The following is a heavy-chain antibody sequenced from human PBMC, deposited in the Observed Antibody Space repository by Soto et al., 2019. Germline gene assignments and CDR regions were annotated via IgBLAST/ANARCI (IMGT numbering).Heavy chain of an antibody. CDR2: IYHSGST. CDR1: GGSISSSNW. V-gene: IGHV4-4*02. Sequence: NPSETLSLTCAVSGGSISSSNWWSWVRQPPGKGLEWIGEIYHSGSTNYNPSLKSRVTISVDKSKNQFSLKLSSVTAADTAVYYCARGRRHIVVVPADGMDVWGQGTTVTVSS. CDR3: ARGRRHIVVVPADGMDV. J-gene: IGHJ6*02. D-gene: IGHD2-2*01.